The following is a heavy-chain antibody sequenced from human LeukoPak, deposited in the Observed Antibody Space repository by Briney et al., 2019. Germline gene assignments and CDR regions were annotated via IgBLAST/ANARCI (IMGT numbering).Heavy chain of an antibody. D-gene: IGHD3-9*01. J-gene: IGHJ6*02. V-gene: IGHV3-30*04. CDR1: EFTSVSYA. CDR3: ARDPYYDILTGYYSGGAYYGMDV. CDR2: LSYEGRIN. Sequence: GRSLRLSCAASEFTSVSYAMHGAGQAPAKGLEGVAVLSYEGRINTYADSVKGRFTISRDNSKNTLYLQMNSLRAEDTAVYYCARDPYYDILTGYYSGGAYYGMDVWGQGTTVTVSS.